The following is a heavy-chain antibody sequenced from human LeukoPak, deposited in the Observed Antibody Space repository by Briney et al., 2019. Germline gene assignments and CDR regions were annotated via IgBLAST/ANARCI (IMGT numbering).Heavy chain of an antibody. V-gene: IGHV4-34*01. D-gene: IGHD2-15*01. Sequence: PSETLSLTCAVYGGSFSGYYWSWIRQPPGKGLEWIGEINHSGSTNYNPSLKSRVTISVDTSKNQFSLKLSSVTAADTAVYYCARRGRYCSGGSCYSGYYYYMDVWGKGTTVTISS. CDR1: GGSFSGYY. J-gene: IGHJ6*03. CDR3: ARRGRYCSGGSCYSGYYYYMDV. CDR2: INHSGST.